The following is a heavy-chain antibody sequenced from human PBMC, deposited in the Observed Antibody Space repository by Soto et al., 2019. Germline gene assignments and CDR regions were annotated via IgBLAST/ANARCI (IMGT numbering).Heavy chain of an antibody. CDR1: GFTFSTYW. CDR2: INQDGSEK. Sequence: GSLRLSCAASGFTFSTYWMDWVRQTPGKGLEWVANINQDGSEKNYVDSVKGRFTIYRDNAKNSLYLQMSSLTAEDSALYYCSRSLNSWGQGTMVTVSS. CDR3: SRSLNS. J-gene: IGHJ4*02. V-gene: IGHV3-7*01.